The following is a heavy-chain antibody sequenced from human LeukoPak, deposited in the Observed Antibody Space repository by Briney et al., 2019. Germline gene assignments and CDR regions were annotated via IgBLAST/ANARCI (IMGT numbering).Heavy chain of an antibody. D-gene: IGHD3-10*01. CDR3: ARGRGAANDAFDI. CDR1: GFTVSSDY. J-gene: IGHJ3*02. V-gene: IGHV3-53*04. CDR2: IYSSSIT. Sequence: PGGSLRLSCAASGFTVSSDYMSWVRRAPGKGLEWVSVIYSSSITSYADSVKGRFTISRHNSKNTLYLQMNSLRADDTAVYYCARGRGAANDAFDIWGQGTMVTVSS.